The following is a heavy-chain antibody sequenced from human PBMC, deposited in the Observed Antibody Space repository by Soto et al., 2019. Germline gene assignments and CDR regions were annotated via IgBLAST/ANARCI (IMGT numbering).Heavy chain of an antibody. J-gene: IGHJ4*02. CDR1: GFTISNYA. D-gene: IGHD4-17*01. Sequence: PGGSLRLSCAASGFTISNYALSWVRQAPGKGLEWVSAIGANGGTTYYADSVKGRFTISRDISKNTLYLQMNSLSAEDTAVYYCAKGQPPATTGYFDYWGQGTLVTVSS. V-gene: IGHV3-23*01. CDR2: IGANGGTT. CDR3: AKGQPPATTGYFDY.